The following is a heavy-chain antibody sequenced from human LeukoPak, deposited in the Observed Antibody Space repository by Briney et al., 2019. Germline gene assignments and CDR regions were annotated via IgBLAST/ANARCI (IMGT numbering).Heavy chain of an antibody. CDR3: AKGKGYSSSSSDH. V-gene: IGHV3-23*01. J-gene: IGHJ5*02. CDR2: ISGSDGST. D-gene: IGHD6-6*01. Sequence: GGSLRLSCAASGFTFHSHAMNWVRQAPGKGLEWVSAISGSDGSTYYADCVKGRFTISRDNSKNTLYLQMNSLRAEDTAVYHCAKGKGYSSSSSDHWGQGTLVTVSS. CDR1: GFTFHSHA.